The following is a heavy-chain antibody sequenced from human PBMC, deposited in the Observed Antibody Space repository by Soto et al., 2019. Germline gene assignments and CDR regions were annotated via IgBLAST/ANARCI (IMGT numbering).Heavy chain of an antibody. V-gene: IGHV4-59*01. CDR1: GGSISSFY. Sequence: PSETLSLTCTVSGGSISSFYWSCIRQPPGKGLEWFGYMSYSGSSNYNPSLKSRVTISVDTSKNQFSLKLTSVTAADTAVYYCVRFQVSSWYSYFDSWGRGTLVTVSS. J-gene: IGHJ4*02. CDR2: MSYSGSS. CDR3: VRFQVSSWYSYFDS. D-gene: IGHD6-13*01.